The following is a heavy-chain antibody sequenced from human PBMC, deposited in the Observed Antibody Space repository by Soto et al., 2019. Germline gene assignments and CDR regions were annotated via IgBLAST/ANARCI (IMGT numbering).Heavy chain of an antibody. Sequence: QVQLVESGGGVVQPGRSLRLSCAASGLTLSNYAMHWVRQAPGKGLEWVAVISYDGSNRYYADSVKGRFTISRDNSKNTLYLQMNSLRAEDTAVYYCARVTQAVAADYWVQETLVTVSS. D-gene: IGHD6-19*01. V-gene: IGHV3-30-3*01. CDR1: GLTLSNYA. CDR2: ISYDGSNR. J-gene: IGHJ4*02. CDR3: ARVTQAVAADY.